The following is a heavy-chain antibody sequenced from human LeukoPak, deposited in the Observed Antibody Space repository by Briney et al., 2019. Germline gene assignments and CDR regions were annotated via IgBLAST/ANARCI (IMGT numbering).Heavy chain of an antibody. V-gene: IGHV3-13*01. CDR1: GFTLSSYA. Sequence: PGGSLRLSCAASGFTLSSYAMHWVRQPAGKGLEWVSAIGTAGDTFYQGSVKGRFTISRENAKKSLFLQMNSLRAEDTAVYYCARQNTPHGNFDYWGQGTLVTVSS. D-gene: IGHD1-26*01. CDR3: ARQNTPHGNFDY. J-gene: IGHJ4*02. CDR2: IGTAGDT.